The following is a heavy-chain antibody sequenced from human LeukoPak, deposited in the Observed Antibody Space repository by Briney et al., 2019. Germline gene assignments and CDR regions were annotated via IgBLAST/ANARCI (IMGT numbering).Heavy chain of an antibody. D-gene: IGHD5-12*01. Sequence: GGSLRLSCEASGFTFSTYNMNWVRQAPGKRLEWVSSITSSSSYAFYADSVKGRFTISRDNAKSSLYLQMNNLRAEDTAVYYCARDPYSGHYGDDYYYYMDVWGKGTTVTISS. CDR2: ITSSSSYA. CDR3: ARDPYSGHYGDDYYYYMDV. V-gene: IGHV3-21*01. J-gene: IGHJ6*03. CDR1: GFTFSTYN.